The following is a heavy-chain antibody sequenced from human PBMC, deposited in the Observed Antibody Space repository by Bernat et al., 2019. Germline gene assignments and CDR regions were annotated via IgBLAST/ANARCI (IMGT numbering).Heavy chain of an antibody. CDR1: GFTFSSYA. CDR2: ISSNGGST. V-gene: IGHV3-64*01. D-gene: IGHD3-10*01. J-gene: IGHJ6*02. Sequence: EVQLLESGGGLVQPGGSLRLSCAASGFTFSSYAMHWVRQAPGKGLEYVSAISSNGGSTYYANSVKGRFTISRDNSKNTLYLQMGSLRAEDMAVYYCASSRDGSGTLVGGYYYGMDVWGQGTTVTVSS. CDR3: ASSRDGSGTLVGGYYYGMDV.